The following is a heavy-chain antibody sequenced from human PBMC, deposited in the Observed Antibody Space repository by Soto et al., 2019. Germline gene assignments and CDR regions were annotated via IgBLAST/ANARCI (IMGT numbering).Heavy chain of an antibody. CDR3: AKGALFAVTAFDY. J-gene: IGHJ4*02. Sequence: GGSLRLSCAASGFTFSSYAMSWVRQAPGKGLEWVSAISGSGGSTYYADSVKGRFTISXXXXXXTXYXQXXXLRAXDTAVYYCAKGALFAVTAFDYWGQGTLVTVS. CDR2: ISGSGGST. V-gene: IGHV3-23*01. CDR1: GFTFSSYA. D-gene: IGHD5-18*01.